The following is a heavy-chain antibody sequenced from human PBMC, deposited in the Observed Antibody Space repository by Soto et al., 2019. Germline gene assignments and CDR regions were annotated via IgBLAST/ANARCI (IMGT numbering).Heavy chain of an antibody. D-gene: IGHD3-16*02. CDR1: GGSLSSYS. CDR2: IYYSGST. J-gene: IGHJ4*02. CDR3: AADVLYSSYRFDY. V-gene: IGHV4-59*01. Sequence: QVQLQESGPGLVKPSETLSLTCIVSGGSLSSYSWSWIRQPPGKGLEWIGYIYYSGSTTYNPSLQSRVTLSLDTSKNQFSLKLSSVTAADTAVYYCAADVLYSSYRFDYWGQGTLVTVSS.